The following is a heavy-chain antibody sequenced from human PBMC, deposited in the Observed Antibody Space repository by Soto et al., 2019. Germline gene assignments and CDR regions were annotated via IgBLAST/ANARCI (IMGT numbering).Heavy chain of an antibody. J-gene: IGHJ4*02. CDR1: GFTFRTYG. D-gene: IGHD6-19*01. V-gene: IGHV3-30*18. CDR3: VKQAPAGWHFFDT. CDR2: ISYHATKK. Sequence: PVGSLRLSCAASGFTFRTYGMHWVRQTPGEGLKWAAGISYHATKKYYADPVNGRFTISRDNSKNSLYLQMDSLRTEDTAVYYCVKQAPAGWHFFDTWGQGTLVTVSS.